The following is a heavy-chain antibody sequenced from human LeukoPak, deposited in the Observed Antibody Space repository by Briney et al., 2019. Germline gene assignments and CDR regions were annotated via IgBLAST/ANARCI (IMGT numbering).Heavy chain of an antibody. D-gene: IGHD5-18*01. J-gene: IGHJ4*02. CDR1: GGSISSGGYS. CDR2: IYHSGST. Sequence: SQTLSLTCAVSGGSISSGGYSWSWIRQPPGKGLEWIGYIYHSGSTYYNPSLKSRVTISVDRSKNQFSLKLGSVTAADTAVYYCATVDTEIWYFDYWGQGTLVTVSS. V-gene: IGHV4-30-2*01. CDR3: ATVDTEIWYFDY.